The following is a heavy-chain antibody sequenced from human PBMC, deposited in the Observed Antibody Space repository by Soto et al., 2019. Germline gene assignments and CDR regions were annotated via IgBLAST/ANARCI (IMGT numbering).Heavy chain of an antibody. CDR1: GGSVSSGNYF. V-gene: IGHV4-39*01. CDR2: IYYNGDT. Sequence: QLQLQESGPGLVKPAETLSLKCAVSGGSVSSGNYFWGWIRQPPGKGLEWIGNIYYNGDTYYSPSLKSRVTMSVDTAQNQFSLRLTSVTAADTAVYYCARRLIDTWNQGHAFDFWCQVTLVTVSS. CDR3: ARRLIDTWNQGHAFDF. J-gene: IGHJ3*01. D-gene: IGHD1-20*01.